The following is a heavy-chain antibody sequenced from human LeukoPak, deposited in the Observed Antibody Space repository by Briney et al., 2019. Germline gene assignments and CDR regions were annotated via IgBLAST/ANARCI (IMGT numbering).Heavy chain of an antibody. D-gene: IGHD6-19*01. Sequence: GESLKISCKGSGYSFTSYWIGWVRQMPGKGLEWMGIIYPGDSDTRYSPSFQGQVTISADKSISTAYLQWSSLKALDTAMYYCARSVEQWLVPFDYWGQGTLVTVSS. CDR2: IYPGDSDT. CDR3: ARSVEQWLVPFDY. V-gene: IGHV5-51*01. CDR1: GYSFTSYW. J-gene: IGHJ4*02.